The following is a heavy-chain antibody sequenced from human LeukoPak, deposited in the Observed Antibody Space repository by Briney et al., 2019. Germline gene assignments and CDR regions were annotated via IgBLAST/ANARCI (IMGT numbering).Heavy chain of an antibody. CDR1: GSSIDTGYY. D-gene: IGHD5-24*01. V-gene: IGHV4-38-2*01. J-gene: IGHJ5*02. Sequence: SETLSLTCAVSGSSIDTGYYWGWIRQSPGKGLEWIGSIYNSGSIYYNPSLKSRVTISVDTSKNQFSLKLSSVTAADTAVYYCARGRWTSSNYNWFDPWGQGTLVTVSS. CDR3: ARGRWTSSNYNWFDP. CDR2: IYNSGSI.